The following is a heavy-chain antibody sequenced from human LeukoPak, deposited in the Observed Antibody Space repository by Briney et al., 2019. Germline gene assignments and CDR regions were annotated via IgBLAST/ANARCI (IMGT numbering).Heavy chain of an antibody. CDR1: GFTFSRYW. V-gene: IGHV3-74*01. D-gene: IGHD1-26*01. J-gene: IGHJ4*02. CDR2: INPDGITT. CDR3: ARGDGPLGEWELHRSFDY. Sequence: PGRSLRLSCAASGFTFSRYWIHWVRQAPGKGLEWVSRINPDGITTTYADSVKGRFTISRDNSKNTLYLQMNSLRAEDTAVYYCARGDGPLGEWELHRSFDYWGQGTLVTVSS.